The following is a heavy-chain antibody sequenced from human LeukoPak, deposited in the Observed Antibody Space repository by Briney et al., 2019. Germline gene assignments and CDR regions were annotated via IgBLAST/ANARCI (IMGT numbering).Heavy chain of an antibody. J-gene: IGHJ4*02. D-gene: IGHD3-10*01. CDR3: ARLPYGSGSYYHWSPAYYFDY. CDR1: GYTFTSYG. Sequence: GASVKVSCKASGYTFTSYGISWVRQAPGQGLEWMGWISAYNGNTNYAQKLQGRVTMTTDTSTSTAYMELRSLRSDDTAVYYCARLPYGSGSYYHWSPAYYFDYWGQGTLVTVSS. CDR2: ISAYNGNT. V-gene: IGHV1-18*01.